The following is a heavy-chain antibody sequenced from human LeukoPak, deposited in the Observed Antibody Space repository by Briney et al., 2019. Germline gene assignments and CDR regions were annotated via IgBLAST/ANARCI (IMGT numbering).Heavy chain of an antibody. D-gene: IGHD1-1*01. CDR2: IYNGGNT. V-gene: IGHV4-61*01. Sequence: SETLSLTCAVSGDSVSSSNYYWSWIRQPPGKGLEWIGHIYNGGNTNYTPTFQSRVTISVDTSKSQASLKLSSVTAADTAVYYCARLTRRSGNYFDYWGQGTLVTVSS. CDR1: GDSVSSSNYY. J-gene: IGHJ4*02. CDR3: ARLTRRSGNYFDY.